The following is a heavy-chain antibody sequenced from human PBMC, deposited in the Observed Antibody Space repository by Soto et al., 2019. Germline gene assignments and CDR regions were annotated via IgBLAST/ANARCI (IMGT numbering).Heavy chain of an antibody. CDR2: INPNSGNT. Sequence: QVQLVQSGAEVKKPGASVKVSCKASGYTFTSYDINWVRQATGQGLEWMGLINPNSGNTGYAQKFQGRVTMTRNTSISTAYIELSSPRAEDTAVYYCAKTLYGDNVDYWGQGTPVTVSS. D-gene: IGHD4-17*01. J-gene: IGHJ4*02. V-gene: IGHV1-8*01. CDR3: AKTLYGDNVDY. CDR1: GYTFTSYD.